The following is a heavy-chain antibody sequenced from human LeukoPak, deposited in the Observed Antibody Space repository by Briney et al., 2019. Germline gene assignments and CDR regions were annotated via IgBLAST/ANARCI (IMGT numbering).Heavy chain of an antibody. J-gene: IGHJ4*02. V-gene: IGHV3-21*01. CDR3: AREWGQLGELDY. CDR1: GFTFSSYS. CDR2: ISSSSSYI. Sequence: GGSLRLSCAASGFTFSSYSMNWVRQAPGQGLEWGSSISSSSSYIYYADSVKGRFTISTDKAKNSLYLQMNRLRAENTAVYYCAREWGQLGELDYWGQGTLVSVSS. D-gene: IGHD3-16*01.